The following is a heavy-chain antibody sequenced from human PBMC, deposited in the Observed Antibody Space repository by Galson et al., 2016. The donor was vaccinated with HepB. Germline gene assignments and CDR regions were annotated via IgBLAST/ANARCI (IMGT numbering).Heavy chain of an antibody. CDR3: ARDGNGGGV. J-gene: IGHJ6*04. CDR1: GFTVSNNY. D-gene: IGHD1-26*01. CDR2: FYSVGST. Sequence: SLRLSCAASGFTVSNNYMNWVRQAPGKGLEWVSLFYSVGSTYYANPVKGRFTISRDNTKNTLYLQMNTLRVEDTAVYYCARDGNGGGVWGRGTTVTVSS. V-gene: IGHV3-53*01.